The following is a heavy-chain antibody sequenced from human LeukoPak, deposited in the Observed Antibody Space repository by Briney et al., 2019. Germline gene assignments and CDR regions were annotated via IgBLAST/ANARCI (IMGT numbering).Heavy chain of an antibody. D-gene: IGHD6-13*01. Sequence: GGSLRLSCAASGFTFSDSYMSWIRQAPGKGLEWIAFIGGSGSLIYYADSVKGRFTISRDNAKNSLYLQMTTLRAEDTAMYYCARDHRQQLGNWFDPWGQGTLVTVSS. CDR1: GFTFSDSY. CDR3: ARDHRQQLGNWFDP. CDR2: IGGSGSLI. J-gene: IGHJ5*02. V-gene: IGHV3-11*04.